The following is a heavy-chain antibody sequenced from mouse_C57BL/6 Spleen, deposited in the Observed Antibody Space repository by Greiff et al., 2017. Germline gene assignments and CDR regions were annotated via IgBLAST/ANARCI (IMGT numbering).Heavy chain of an antibody. Sequence: EVQLQESGPGLVKPSQSLSLTCSVTGYSITSGYYWNWIRQFPGNKLEWMGYISYDGSNNYNPSLKNRISITRDTSKNQFFLKLNSVTTEDTATYYCARVEDDEDYAMDYWGQGTSVTVSS. D-gene: IGHD2-12*01. J-gene: IGHJ4*01. CDR1: GYSITSGYY. CDR3: ARVEDDEDYAMDY. CDR2: ISYDGSN. V-gene: IGHV3-6*01.